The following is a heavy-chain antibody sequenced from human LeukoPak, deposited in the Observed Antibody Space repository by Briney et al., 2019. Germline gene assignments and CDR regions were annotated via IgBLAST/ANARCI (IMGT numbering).Heavy chain of an antibody. CDR2: ISSSRSYI. CDR3: ASLIFGGDDY. D-gene: IGHD3-10*01. CDR1: GFTFSSYS. J-gene: IGHJ4*02. Sequence: GGSLRLSCAASGFTFSSYSMNWVRQAPGKGLEWVSSISSSRSYIYYADSVKGRFTISRDNANNSLYLQMNSLRAEDTAVYYCASLIFGGDDYWGQGTLVTVSS. V-gene: IGHV3-21*01.